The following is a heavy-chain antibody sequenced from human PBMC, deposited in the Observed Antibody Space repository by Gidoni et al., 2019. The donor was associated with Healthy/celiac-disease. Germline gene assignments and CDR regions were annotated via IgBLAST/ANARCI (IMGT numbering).Heavy chain of an antibody. CDR2: IDWDDDK. Sequence: QVTLRESGPALVKPPQTLTSTCTFFGFSLSTSGMCVSWIRQPPGKALEWLARIDWDDDKYYSTSLKTRLTISKDTSKNQVVLTMTNMDPVDTATYYCARNGLTGGAFDIWGQGTMVTVSS. V-gene: IGHV2-70*15. CDR3: ARNGLTGGAFDI. D-gene: IGHD3-10*01. J-gene: IGHJ3*02. CDR1: GFSLSTSGMC.